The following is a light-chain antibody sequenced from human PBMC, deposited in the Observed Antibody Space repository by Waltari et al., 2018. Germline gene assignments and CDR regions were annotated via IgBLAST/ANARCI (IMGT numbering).Light chain of an antibody. V-gene: IGLV4-69*01. CDR2: VNSNGSH. CDR1: SGHSTNI. CDR3: QPGGHGTWV. Sequence: QLVLTQSPSASASLGASDKLTCTLDSGHSTNIIAWHQQQPQKGPRYLMKVNSNGSHSKGDELPDRFYGSCSSSGTERYLTISSVQSEDEADYYCQPGGHGTWVFGGGTKLTVL. J-gene: IGLJ3*02.